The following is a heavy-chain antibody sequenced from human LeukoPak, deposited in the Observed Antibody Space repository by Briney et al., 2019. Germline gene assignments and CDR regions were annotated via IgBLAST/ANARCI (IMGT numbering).Heavy chain of an antibody. CDR1: GGSISSGGYY. Sequence: SQTLSLTCTVSGGSISSGGYYWSWIRQHPGKGLEWIGYIYYSGSTYYNPSLKSRVTISVDTSKNQFSLKLSSVTAADTAVYYCARVKGPHKKPPKKRGADIWGQGTMVTVSS. J-gene: IGHJ3*02. CDR2: IYYSGST. V-gene: IGHV4-31*03. D-gene: IGHD3-10*01. CDR3: ARVKGPHKKPPKKRGADI.